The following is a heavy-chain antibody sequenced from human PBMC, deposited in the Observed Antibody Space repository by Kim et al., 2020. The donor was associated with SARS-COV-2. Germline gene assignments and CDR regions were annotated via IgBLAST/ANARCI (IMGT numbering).Heavy chain of an antibody. CDR2: INPNSGGT. Sequence: ASVKVSCKASGYTFTGYYMHWVRQAPGQGLEWMGWINPNSGGTNYAQKFQGRVTMTRDTSISTAYMELSRLRSDDTAVYYCARVGRYSRLKLYYFDYWGQGTLVTVSS. CDR3: ARVGRYSRLKLYYFDY. D-gene: IGHD5-18*01. V-gene: IGHV1-2*02. CDR1: GYTFTGYY. J-gene: IGHJ4*02.